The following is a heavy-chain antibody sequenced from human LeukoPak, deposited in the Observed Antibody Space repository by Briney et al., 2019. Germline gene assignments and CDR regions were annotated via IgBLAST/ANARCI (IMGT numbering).Heavy chain of an antibody. CDR2: MNPNSGNT. CDR1: GYTFTSYD. CDR3: AREAPVAAGSDAFDI. D-gene: IGHD6-19*01. V-gene: IGHV1-8*01. Sequence: ASVKVSCKASGYTFTSYDINWVRQATGQGLEWMGWMNPNSGNTGYAQKFQGRVTMTTDTSTDTAYMEVRSLRSDDTAVYYCAREAPVAAGSDAFDIWGQGTMVTVSS. J-gene: IGHJ3*02.